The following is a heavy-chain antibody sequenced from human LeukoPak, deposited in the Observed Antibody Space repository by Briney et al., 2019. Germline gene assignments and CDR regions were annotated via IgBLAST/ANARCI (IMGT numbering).Heavy chain of an antibody. Sequence: ASVKVSCKASGYTFTSYGISWVRQAPGQGLEWMGWISAYNGNTNYAQKLQGRVTMTTDTSTSTAYVEPRSLRSDDTAVYYCARDAGGPPGGYWGQGTLVTVS. V-gene: IGHV1-18*01. CDR2: ISAYNGNT. D-gene: IGHD3-16*01. CDR3: ARDAGGPPGGY. CDR1: GYTFTSYG. J-gene: IGHJ4*02.